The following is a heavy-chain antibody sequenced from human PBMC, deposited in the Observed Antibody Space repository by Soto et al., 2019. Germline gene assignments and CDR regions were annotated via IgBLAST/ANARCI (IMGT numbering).Heavy chain of an antibody. J-gene: IGHJ3*02. D-gene: IGHD4-4*01. CDR1: GGTFSSYT. CDR2: IIPILGIA. V-gene: IGHV1-69*08. CDR3: AREHGVTTVIGSAFDI. Sequence: QVQLVQSGAEVKKPGSSVKVSCKASGGTFSSYTISWVRQAPGQGLEWMGRIIPILGIANYAQKFQGRGTITADKSTSTAYMELSSLRSEDTAVYYCAREHGVTTVIGSAFDIWGQVTMVTVSS.